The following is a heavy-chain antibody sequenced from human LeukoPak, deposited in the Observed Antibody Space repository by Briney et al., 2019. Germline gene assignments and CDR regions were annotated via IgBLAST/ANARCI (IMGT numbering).Heavy chain of an antibody. J-gene: IGHJ4*02. Sequence: GASVKVSCKASGYTFTSYDINWVRQATGQGLEWMGWMNPNSGNTGYAQKFQGRVTMPRNTSISTAYMELSSLRSEDTAVYYCARGSRGFTIFGVVTTQYYFDYWGQGTLVTVSS. CDR3: ARGSRGFTIFGVVTTQYYFDY. CDR2: MNPNSGNT. D-gene: IGHD3-3*01. CDR1: GYTFTSYD. V-gene: IGHV1-8*01.